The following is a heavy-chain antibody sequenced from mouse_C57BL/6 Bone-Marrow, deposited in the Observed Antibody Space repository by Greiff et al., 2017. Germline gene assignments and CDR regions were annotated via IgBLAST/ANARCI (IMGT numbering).Heavy chain of an antibody. CDR2: IYPRSGNT. J-gene: IGHJ1*03. CDR1: GYTFTSYG. Sequence: VQLQQSGAELARPGASVKLSCKASGYTFTSYGISWVKQRTGQGLEWIGEIYPRSGNTYYNEKFKGKATLTADNSSSTAYMEIRSLTSEDSAVYFCARGGTVVAPYWYFDVWGTGTTVTVSS. D-gene: IGHD1-1*01. CDR3: ARGGTVVAPYWYFDV. V-gene: IGHV1-81*01.